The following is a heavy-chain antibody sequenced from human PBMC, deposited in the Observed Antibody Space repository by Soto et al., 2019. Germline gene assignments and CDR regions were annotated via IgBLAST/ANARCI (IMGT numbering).Heavy chain of an antibody. CDR2: MYHGGRT. CDR1: GDSVTNYF. CDR3: AGDPGYCTNGVCPIFDF. J-gene: IGHJ4*02. V-gene: IGHV4-59*02. D-gene: IGHD2-8*01. Sequence: SENLSLTCTVSGDSVTNYFWSWMRQPPGKGLEWIGHMYHGGRTNYSPSLKSRVTMSLDSSKNQFSLNLSSVTAADTAVYFCAGDPGYCTNGVCPIFDFWGQGVLVTVSS.